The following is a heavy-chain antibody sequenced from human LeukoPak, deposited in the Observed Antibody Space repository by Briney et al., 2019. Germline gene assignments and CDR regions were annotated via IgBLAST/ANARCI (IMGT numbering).Heavy chain of an antibody. CDR2: ISGGGDNT. Sequence: PGGSLRLSCAASGFLFSSYAMSWVRQAPGKGLEWVSAISGGGDNTYYAASVKGRFTTTRDNSKNTLYLQMNSLRAEDTPLYYCATPRSSYYYYGMDVWGQGTTVIVSS. CDR1: GFLFSSYA. CDR3: ATPRSSYYYYGMDV. J-gene: IGHJ6*02. V-gene: IGHV3-23*01.